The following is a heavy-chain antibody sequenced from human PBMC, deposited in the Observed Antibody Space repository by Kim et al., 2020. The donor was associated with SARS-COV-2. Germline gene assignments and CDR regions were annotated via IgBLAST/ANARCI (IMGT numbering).Heavy chain of an antibody. CDR2: IYYSGST. V-gene: IGHV4-61*01. CDR3: ARDHFGSGWYGPDYYG. Sequence: SETLSLTCTVSGGSVSSGSYYWSWIRQPPGKGLEWIGYIYYSGSTNYNPSLKSRVTISVDTSKNQFSLKLSSVTAADTAVYYCARDHFGSGWYGPDYYG. J-gene: IGHJ6*01. D-gene: IGHD6-19*01. CDR1: GGSVSSGSYY.